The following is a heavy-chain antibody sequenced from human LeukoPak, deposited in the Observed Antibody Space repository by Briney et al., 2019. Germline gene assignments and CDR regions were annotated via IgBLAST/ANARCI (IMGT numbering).Heavy chain of an antibody. CDR3: AKVSRYYYDSGAYYNY. Sequence: PGGSLRLXCAASGFTFTSYAMSWVRQAPGKGLEWVSVISGSGGTTYYADSVKGRFTISRDNSKNTVSMQMNSVRAEDTAVYYCAKVSRYYYDSGAYYNYWGQGTLVTVSS. CDR2: ISGSGGTT. D-gene: IGHD3-22*01. V-gene: IGHV3-23*01. J-gene: IGHJ4*02. CDR1: GFTFTSYA.